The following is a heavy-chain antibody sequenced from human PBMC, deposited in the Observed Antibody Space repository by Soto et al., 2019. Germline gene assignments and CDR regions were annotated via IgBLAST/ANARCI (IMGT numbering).Heavy chain of an antibody. CDR2: IYYSGST. V-gene: IGHV4-39*01. J-gene: IGHJ6*02. D-gene: IGHD6-19*01. Sequence: PSETLSLTCTVSGGSISSSSYSWGWIRQPPGKGLEWIGSIYYSGSTYYNPSLKSRVTISVDTSKNQFSLKLSSVTAADTAVYCCARVGSEAVAGFGYYGMDVWGQGTTVTVS. CDR1: GGSISSSSYS. CDR3: ARVGSEAVAGFGYYGMDV.